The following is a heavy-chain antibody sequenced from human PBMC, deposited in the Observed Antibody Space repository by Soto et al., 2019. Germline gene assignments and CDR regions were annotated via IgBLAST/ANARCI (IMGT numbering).Heavy chain of an antibody. J-gene: IGHJ4*02. CDR2: IKQDGSEK. CDR1: GFTFSSYW. D-gene: IGHD3-22*01. CDR3: ARDEYYYDSSGYFDY. V-gene: IGHV3-7*03. Sequence: GGSLRLSCAASGFTFSSYWMSWVRQAPGKGLEWVANIKQDGSEKYYVDSVKGRFTISRDNAKNSLYLQMNSLRAEDTAVYYCARDEYYYDSSGYFDYWGQGTLVTVSS.